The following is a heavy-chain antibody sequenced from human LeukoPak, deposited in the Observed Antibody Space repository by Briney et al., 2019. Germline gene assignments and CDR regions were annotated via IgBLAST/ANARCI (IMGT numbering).Heavy chain of an antibody. Sequence: ASVKVSCKASGYTFTSYDINWVRQATGQGLESMGWMNPNSGNTGYAQKFQGRVTMTRNTSISTAYMELSSLRSEDTAVYYCARCRYYGSGDYYYYYYMDVWGKGTTVTISS. J-gene: IGHJ6*03. D-gene: IGHD3-10*01. CDR2: MNPNSGNT. V-gene: IGHV1-8*01. CDR3: ARCRYYGSGDYYYYYYMDV. CDR1: GYTFTSYD.